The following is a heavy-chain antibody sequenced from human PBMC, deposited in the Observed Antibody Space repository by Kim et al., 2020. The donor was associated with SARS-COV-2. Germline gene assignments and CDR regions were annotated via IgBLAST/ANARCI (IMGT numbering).Heavy chain of an antibody. V-gene: IGHV4-34*01. CDR3: ARRPAWDDSTQNDASDV. CDR1: GGSFSGYY. CDR2: INDSGSIT. Sequence: SETLSLTCAVYGGSFSGYYWGWIRQPPGKGLQWIGDINDSGSITNNNPSLKPRLRMSVDTSKNQFSLKMTSVTAADTAVYYCARRPAWDDSTQNDASDV. D-gene: IGHD1-26*01. J-gene: IGHJ3*01.